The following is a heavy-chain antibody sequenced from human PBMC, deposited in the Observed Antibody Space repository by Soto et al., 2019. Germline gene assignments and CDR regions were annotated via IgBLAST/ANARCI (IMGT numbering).Heavy chain of an antibody. CDR1: GGSISSGGYY. V-gene: IGHV4-31*03. D-gene: IGHD3-22*01. CDR2: IYYSGST. CDR3: ARDHRERGRYDSSGPVDYYYGMDV. J-gene: IGHJ6*02. Sequence: NPSETLSLTCTVSGGSISSGGYYWSWIRQHPGKGLEWIGYIYYSGSTYYNPSLKSRVTISVDTSKNQFSLKLSSVTAADTAVYYCARDHRERGRYDSSGPVDYYYGMDVWGQGTTVTVSS.